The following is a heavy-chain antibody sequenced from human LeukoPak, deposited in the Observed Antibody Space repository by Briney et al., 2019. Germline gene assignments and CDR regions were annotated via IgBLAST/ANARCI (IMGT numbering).Heavy chain of an antibody. CDR3: ARDRVYCSSTSCYTGYYYYMDV. D-gene: IGHD2-2*02. Sequence: ASVKVSCKASGYTFTGYYMHWVRQAPGQGLEWMGWISAYNGNTNYAQKLQGRVTMTTDTSTSTAYMELRSLRSDDTAVYYCARDRVYCSSTSCYTGYYYYMDVWGKGTTVTVSS. CDR1: GYTFTGYY. J-gene: IGHJ6*03. V-gene: IGHV1-18*04. CDR2: ISAYNGNT.